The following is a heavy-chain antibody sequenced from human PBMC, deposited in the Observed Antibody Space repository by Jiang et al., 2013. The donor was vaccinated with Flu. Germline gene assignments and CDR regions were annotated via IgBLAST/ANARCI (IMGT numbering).Heavy chain of an antibody. J-gene: IGHJ6*02. Sequence: GPGLVKPSETLSLTCTVSGGSISSYYWSWIRQPPGKGLEWIGYIYYSGSTNYNPSLKSRVTISVDTSKNQFSLKLSSVTAADTAVYYCARDSGRAGGLEDIVVVPAAIAYGMDVWGQGTT. CDR1: GGSISSYY. CDR3: ARDSGRAGGLEDIVVVPAAIAYGMDV. V-gene: IGHV4-59*01. CDR2: IYYSGST. D-gene: IGHD2-2*01.